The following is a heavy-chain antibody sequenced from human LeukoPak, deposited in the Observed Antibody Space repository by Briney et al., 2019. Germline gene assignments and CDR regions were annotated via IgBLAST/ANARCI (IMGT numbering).Heavy chain of an antibody. D-gene: IGHD3-10*01. Sequence: ASVKVSCKASGYTFTGYYMHWVRQAPGQGLEWMGIINPSGGSTSYAQKFQGRVTMTRDMSTSTVYMELSSLRSEDTAVYYCARGHKKFGELLYSWFDPWGQGTLGTVSS. CDR1: GYTFTGYY. CDR3: ARGHKKFGELLYSWFDP. V-gene: IGHV1-46*01. CDR2: INPSGGST. J-gene: IGHJ5*02.